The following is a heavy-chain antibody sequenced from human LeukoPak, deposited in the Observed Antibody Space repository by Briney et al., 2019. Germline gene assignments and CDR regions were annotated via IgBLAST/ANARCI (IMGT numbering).Heavy chain of an antibody. V-gene: IGHV4-34*01. D-gene: IGHD1-26*01. CDR2: IDHSGST. CDR1: GFMFSSYA. Sequence: GSLRLSCAASGFMFSSYAMHWIRQSPGKGLEWLGDIDHSGSTNYNPSLKSRVSMAVDTSKKQFSLKMNSVTAADTAVYFCARGRVAAYAFDYWGQGTLVTISS. CDR3: ARGRVAAYAFDY. J-gene: IGHJ4*02.